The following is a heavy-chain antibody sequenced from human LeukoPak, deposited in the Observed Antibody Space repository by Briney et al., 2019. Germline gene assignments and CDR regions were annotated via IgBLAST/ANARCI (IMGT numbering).Heavy chain of an antibody. CDR1: GFTFSSYS. J-gene: IGHJ6*04. CDR2: ISSSSSTI. V-gene: IGHV3-48*01. CDR3: ARDRSTTNFGVVRRNKVGTLDV. Sequence: GGSLRLSCAASGFTFSSYSMNWVRQAPGKGLEWVSYISSSSSTIYYADSVKGRFTIARDNAKYSLYLQMNSLRAEDTAVYYCARDRSTTNFGVVRRNKVGTLDVWGKGTTVTVSS. D-gene: IGHD3-3*01.